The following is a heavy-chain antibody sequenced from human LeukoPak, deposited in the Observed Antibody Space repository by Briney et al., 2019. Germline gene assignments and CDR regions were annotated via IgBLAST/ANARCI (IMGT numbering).Heavy chain of an antibody. CDR1: GDSISSGNW. CDR3: ARLLVYNRNPRAFDV. J-gene: IGHJ3*01. Sequence: SGTLSLTCAVSGDSISSGNWWSWVRQPPGKGLEWIGEIAHTGSTKYNPSLKSRVTISIDFSKNQFSLRLSSVTAADTGVYYCARLLVYNRNPRAFDVWGQGTSVTVS. V-gene: IGHV4-4*02. D-gene: IGHD1-14*01. CDR2: IAHTGST.